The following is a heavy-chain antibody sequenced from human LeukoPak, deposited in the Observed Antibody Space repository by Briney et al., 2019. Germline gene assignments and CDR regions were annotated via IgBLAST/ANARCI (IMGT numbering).Heavy chain of an antibody. CDR2: IGSSGAST. V-gene: IGHV3-23*01. Sequence: GGSLRLSCAASGITFSSYGMTWVRQAPGKGLEWVSAIGSSGASTYYADSVKGRFTISRDNSKNMLYLQMNSLRVEDTAVFYCAKLSGGSYSDYWGQGTLVTASS. CDR3: AKLSGGSYSDY. J-gene: IGHJ4*02. CDR1: GITFSSYG. D-gene: IGHD1-26*01.